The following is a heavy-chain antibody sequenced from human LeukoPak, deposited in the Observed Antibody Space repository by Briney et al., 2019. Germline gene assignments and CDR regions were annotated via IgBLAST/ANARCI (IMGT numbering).Heavy chain of an antibody. Sequence: NSSETLSLTCTVSGGSISSYYWSWIRQPPGKGLEWTGYIYYSGSTNYNPSLKSRVTISVDTSKNQLSLKLSSVTAADTAVYYCARSTRTYYYYYGMDVWGQGTTVTVSS. J-gene: IGHJ6*02. CDR3: ARSTRTYYYYYGMDV. D-gene: IGHD1/OR15-1a*01. CDR1: GGSISSYY. CDR2: IYYSGST. V-gene: IGHV4-59*01.